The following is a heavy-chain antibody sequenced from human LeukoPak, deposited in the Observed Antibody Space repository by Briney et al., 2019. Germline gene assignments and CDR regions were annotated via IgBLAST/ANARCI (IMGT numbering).Heavy chain of an antibody. CDR1: GYTFTSYY. D-gene: IGHD3-10*01. CDR3: ARSYYYGSGSYYTLYYFDY. CDR2: INPSGGST. V-gene: IGHV1-46*01. J-gene: IGHJ4*02. Sequence: ASVKVSCKASGYTFTSYYMHWVRQAPGQGLEWMGIINPSGGSTSYAQKFQGRVTMTRDTSTSTVHMELSSLRSEDTAVYYCARSYYYGSGSYYTLYYFDYWGQGTLVTVSS.